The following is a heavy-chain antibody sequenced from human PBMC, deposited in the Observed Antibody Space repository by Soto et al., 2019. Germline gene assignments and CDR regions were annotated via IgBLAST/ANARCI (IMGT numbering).Heavy chain of an antibody. J-gene: IGHJ4*02. CDR1: GGSISNYY. CDR3: ARHRYSYGVYYFDY. CDR2: IFYSVST. D-gene: IGHD5-18*01. V-gene: IGHV4-59*08. Sequence: SETLSLTCIVSGGSISNYYWSWIRQPPGKGLECIGYIFYSVSTNYNPSLTSRVTISVDTSKNQFSLKLSSVTAAYTAVYYCARHRYSYGVYYFDYWGQGTLVTVSS.